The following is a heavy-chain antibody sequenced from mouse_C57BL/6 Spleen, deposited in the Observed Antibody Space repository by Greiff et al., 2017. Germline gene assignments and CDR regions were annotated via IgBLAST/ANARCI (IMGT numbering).Heavy chain of an antibody. CDR1: GFTFSSYA. J-gene: IGHJ2*01. Sequence: EVKLVESGGGLVKPGGSLKLSCAASGFTFSSYAMSWVRQTPEKRLEWVATISDGGSYTYYPDNVKGRFTISRDNAKNNLYLQMSHLKSEDTAMYYCASLYDGYYYFDYWGQGTTLTVSS. CDR3: ASLYDGYYYFDY. CDR2: ISDGGSYT. D-gene: IGHD2-3*01. V-gene: IGHV5-4*03.